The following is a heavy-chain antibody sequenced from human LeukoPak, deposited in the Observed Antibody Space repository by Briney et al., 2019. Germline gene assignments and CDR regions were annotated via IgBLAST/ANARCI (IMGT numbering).Heavy chain of an antibody. J-gene: IGHJ3*02. Sequence: SETLSLTCTVSGGSISSSSYYWGWIRQPPGKGLEWIGSIYYSGSTYYNPSLKSRVTISVDTSKNQFSLKLSSVTAADTAVYYCARAVAFDIWGQGTMVTVSS. CDR3: ARAVAFDI. D-gene: IGHD4-17*01. CDR1: GGSISSSSYY. CDR2: IYYSGST. V-gene: IGHV4-39*07.